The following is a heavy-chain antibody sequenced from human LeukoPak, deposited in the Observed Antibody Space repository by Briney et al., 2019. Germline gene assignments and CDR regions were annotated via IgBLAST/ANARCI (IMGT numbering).Heavy chain of an antibody. J-gene: IGHJ3*02. V-gene: IGHV4-61*02. CDR2: IYTRGST. CDR1: SGSISSGNYY. Sequence: SQTLSLTCTVSSGSISSGNYYWSWIRQPAGKGLEWIGRIYTRGSTNYNPSLKSRVTISVDTSKDQFSLKLSSVTAADTAMYYCARSRMGDAFDIWGQGTMVTVSS. D-gene: IGHD3-16*01. CDR3: ARSRMGDAFDI.